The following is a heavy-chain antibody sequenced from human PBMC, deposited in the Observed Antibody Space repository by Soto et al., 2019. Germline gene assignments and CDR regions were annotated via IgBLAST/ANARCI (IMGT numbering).Heavy chain of an antibody. D-gene: IGHD1-7*01. CDR3: ARDDNLGITGTRDAFDI. Sequence: SETLSLTCTVSGASITTYYWSWLRQPPGKGLEWIGYIYYSGSTNYNPSLKSRVTISVDNSKNTLYLQMNSLRAEDTAVYYCARDDNLGITGTRDAFDIWGQGTMVTVSS. CDR1: GASITTYY. J-gene: IGHJ3*02. V-gene: IGHV4-59*12. CDR2: IYYSGST.